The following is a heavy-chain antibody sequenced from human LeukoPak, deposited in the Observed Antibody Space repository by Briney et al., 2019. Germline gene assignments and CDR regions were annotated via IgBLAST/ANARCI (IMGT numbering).Heavy chain of an antibody. Sequence: ASVKVSCKASGYTFTGYYRHCVRQAPGQGLEWMGRINPNSGGPNYAQKFQGRVNMTRDTSISTAYIELSRLRSDDTAVYYCASYGSGSAFYYYYYMDVWGKGTTVTVSS. CDR2: INPNSGGP. V-gene: IGHV1-2*06. D-gene: IGHD3-10*01. CDR1: GYTFTGYY. CDR3: ASYGSGSAFYYYYYMDV. J-gene: IGHJ6*03.